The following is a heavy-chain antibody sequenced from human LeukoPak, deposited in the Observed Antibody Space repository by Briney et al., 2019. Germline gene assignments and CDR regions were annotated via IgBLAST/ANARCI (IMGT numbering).Heavy chain of an antibody. CDR2: IIPIFGTA. CDR3: ARVVVTLYYYYYMDV. CDR1: GGTFSSYA. Sequence: ASVKVSCKASGGTFSSYAISWVRQAPGQGLEWMGGIIPIFGTANYAQKFQGRVTITTDESTSTAYMELSSLRSEDTAVYYCARVVVTLYYYYYMDVWGKGITVTVSS. J-gene: IGHJ6*03. D-gene: IGHD3-22*01. V-gene: IGHV1-69*05.